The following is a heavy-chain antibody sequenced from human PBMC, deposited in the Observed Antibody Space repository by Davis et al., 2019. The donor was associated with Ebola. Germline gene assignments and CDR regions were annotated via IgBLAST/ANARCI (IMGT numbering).Heavy chain of an antibody. CDR3: ARGGGSYSLDY. Sequence: AASVKVSCKASGYTSTSYGITWVRQAPGQGLEWMGWINPHNGNTNYAQKLQGRVTMTTDTSTSTAYMELRSLRSDDTAVYYCARGGGSYSLDYWGQGTLVTVSS. CDR1: GYTSTSYG. J-gene: IGHJ4*02. D-gene: IGHD1-26*01. V-gene: IGHV1-18*04. CDR2: INPHNGNT.